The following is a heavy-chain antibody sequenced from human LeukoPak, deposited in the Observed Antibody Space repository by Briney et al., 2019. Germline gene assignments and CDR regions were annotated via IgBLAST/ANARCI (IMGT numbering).Heavy chain of an antibody. Sequence: GASVKVSCKASGYTFTSYYMHWVRQAPGQGLEWMGWISAYNGNTNYAQKLQGRVTMTTDTSTSTAYMELRSLRSDDTAVYYCARTPRPYYDFWSGYYSPHPQLFDYWGQGTLVTVSS. CDR1: GYTFTSYY. J-gene: IGHJ4*02. CDR2: ISAYNGNT. CDR3: ARTPRPYYDFWSGYYSPHPQLFDY. D-gene: IGHD3-3*01. V-gene: IGHV1-18*04.